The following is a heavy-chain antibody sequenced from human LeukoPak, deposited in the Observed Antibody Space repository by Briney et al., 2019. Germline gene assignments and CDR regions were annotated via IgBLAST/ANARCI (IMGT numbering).Heavy chain of an antibody. V-gene: IGHV4-38-2*02. CDR3: ARGGYYGSGNDFRFDP. D-gene: IGHD3-10*01. J-gene: IGHJ5*02. CDR1: GYSISSGYY. CDR2: IYHSGRT. Sequence: SETLSLTCTVSGYSISSGYYWGWIRQPPGRGLEWIGSIYHSGRTFYNPSLKSRVTISVDTSKNQFSLKLTSVTAADTAVYYCARGGYYGSGNDFRFDPWGQGTLVTVSS.